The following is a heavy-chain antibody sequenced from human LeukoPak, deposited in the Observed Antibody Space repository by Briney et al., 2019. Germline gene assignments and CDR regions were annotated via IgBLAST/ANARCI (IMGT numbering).Heavy chain of an antibody. CDR3: ARDSFLRVGGAPFGI. CDR2: ISAYNGNT. CDR1: GYTFTSYG. D-gene: IGHD1-26*01. J-gene: IGHJ3*02. Sequence: ASVKVSCKASGYTFTSYGISWVRQAPGQGLEWMGWISAYNGNTNYAQKLQGRVTMTTDTSTSTAYMELRSLRSDDTAVYYCARDSFLRVGGAPFGIWGQGTMVTVSS. V-gene: IGHV1-18*01.